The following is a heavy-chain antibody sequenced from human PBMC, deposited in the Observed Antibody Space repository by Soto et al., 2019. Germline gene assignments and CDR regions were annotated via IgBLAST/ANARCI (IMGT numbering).Heavy chain of an antibody. J-gene: IGHJ5*02. CDR1: GGSIISRDDY. V-gene: IGHV4-39*01. D-gene: IGHD1-1*01. CDR3: ARIHTLALWFDP. Sequence: QLQLQESGPGLVKPSETLSLSCTVSGGSIISRDDYWGWIRQPPVKGLEWIGNIYYSGNNYYNPSLRSRVTISVDTSKNQFSLKLTSVTAADTAVYYCARIHTLALWFDPWGQGTLVVVSS. CDR2: IYYSGNN.